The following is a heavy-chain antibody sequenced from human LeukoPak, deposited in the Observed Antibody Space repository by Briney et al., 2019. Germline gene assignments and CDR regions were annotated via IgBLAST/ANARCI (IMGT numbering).Heavy chain of an antibody. Sequence: PGGSLRLSCAASGFTFSSYGMHWVRQAPGKGLEWVAFIRYDGSNKYFADSVKGRFTISRDTSKNTLYLQINSLRVEDTAMYYCAKDGRQRKTYYYGSGSANAFDIWGQGTMVTVSS. CDR1: GFTFSSYG. V-gene: IGHV3-30*02. J-gene: IGHJ3*02. CDR2: IRYDGSNK. CDR3: AKDGRQRKTYYYGSGSANAFDI. D-gene: IGHD3-10*01.